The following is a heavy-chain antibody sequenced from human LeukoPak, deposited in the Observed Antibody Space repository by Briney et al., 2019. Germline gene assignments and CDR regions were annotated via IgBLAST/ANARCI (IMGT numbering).Heavy chain of an antibody. J-gene: IGHJ4*02. CDR2: IYYSGST. Sequence: SETLSLTCTVSGGSISSGDYYWSWIRQPPGKGLEWIGYIYYSGSTYYSPSLKSRVTISVDTSKNQFSLKLSSVTAADTAVYYCARRPYDSSGYYFHYFDYWGQGTLVTVSS. D-gene: IGHD3-22*01. CDR1: GGSISSGDYY. V-gene: IGHV4-30-4*08. CDR3: ARRPYDSSGYYFHYFDY.